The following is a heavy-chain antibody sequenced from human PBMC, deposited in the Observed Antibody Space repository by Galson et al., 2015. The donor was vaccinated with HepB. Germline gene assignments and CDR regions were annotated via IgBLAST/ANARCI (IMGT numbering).Heavy chain of an antibody. CDR1: GFTFSSYG. V-gene: IGHV3-33*01. CDR2: IWYDGSNK. Sequence: SLRLSCAASGFTFSSYGMHWVRQAPGKGLEWVAVIWYDGSNKYYADSVKGRFTISRDNSKNTLYLQMNSLRAEDTAVYYCARGYCSSTSCYPHHYYYYGMDVWGQGTTVTASS. CDR3: ARGYCSSTSCYPHHYYYYGMDV. J-gene: IGHJ6*02. D-gene: IGHD2-2*01.